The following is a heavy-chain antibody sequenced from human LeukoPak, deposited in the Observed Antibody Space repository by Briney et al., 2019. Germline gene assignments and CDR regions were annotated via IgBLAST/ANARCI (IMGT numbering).Heavy chain of an antibody. V-gene: IGHV3-64*02. CDR2: ISSNGGST. Sequence: PGGSLRLSCAASGFTFSRYAMHWGRQAPGKGLEYVSAISSNGGSTFYADSVKGRFTISRDNSKNTLYLQMGSLRSEDMAVYYCARAFAAENFDYWGQGTLVTVSS. CDR3: ARAFAAENFDY. J-gene: IGHJ4*02. CDR1: GFTFSRYA. D-gene: IGHD6-13*01.